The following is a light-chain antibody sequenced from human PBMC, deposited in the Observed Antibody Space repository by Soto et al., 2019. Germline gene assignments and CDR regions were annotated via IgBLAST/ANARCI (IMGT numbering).Light chain of an antibody. Sequence: EIVLTQSPGTLSLSPEERATLSCRASQSVSSSYLAWYQQKPGQAPRLLIYGVSSMATGIPDRFSGSVYVTYFTLTISRLEPKNFAVYYCQPYGRSPPWTFGQGTKVEIK. J-gene: IGKJ1*01. CDR3: QPYGRSPPWT. CDR2: GVS. V-gene: IGKV3-20*01. CDR1: QSVSSSY.